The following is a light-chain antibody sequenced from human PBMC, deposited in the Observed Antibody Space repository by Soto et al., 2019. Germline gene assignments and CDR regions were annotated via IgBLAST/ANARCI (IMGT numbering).Light chain of an antibody. CDR3: QKYNSYPLT. Sequence: DIQMTQSPSSLSASVGDRVTITCRASQGITNYLAWYQQKPWKVPKLLIYAASTLQSGVPSRFSGSGSGTSVSLSSSSRQPADVATYYGQKYNSYPLTFGGGTKVEIK. CDR2: AAS. V-gene: IGKV1-27*01. CDR1: QGITNY. J-gene: IGKJ4*01.